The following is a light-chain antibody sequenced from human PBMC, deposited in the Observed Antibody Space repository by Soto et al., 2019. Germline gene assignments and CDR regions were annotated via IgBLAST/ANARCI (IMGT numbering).Light chain of an antibody. CDR1: QSVSSY. Sequence: EIVLTQSPATLSLSPGERATLSCRASQSVSSYLAWYQQKPGQAPRLLIYDASNRATGIPARFSGSGSGTDFTLTISSLEPEAFAVYYWQQRSNWPLTFGGGAKVEIK. J-gene: IGKJ4*01. CDR3: QQRSNWPLT. CDR2: DAS. V-gene: IGKV3-11*01.